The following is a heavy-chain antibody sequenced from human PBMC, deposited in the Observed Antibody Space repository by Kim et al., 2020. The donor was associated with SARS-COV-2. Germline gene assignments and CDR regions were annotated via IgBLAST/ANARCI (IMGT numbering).Heavy chain of an antibody. Sequence: SETLSLTCTVSGGSISSYYWSWIRQPPGKGLEWIGYIYYSGSTNYNPSLKSRVTISVDTSKNQFSLKLSSVTAADTAVYYCARDGGGLMDVWGQGTTVTVSS. CDR1: GGSISSYY. CDR3: ARDGGGLMDV. CDR2: IYYSGST. D-gene: IGHD3-16*01. J-gene: IGHJ6*02. V-gene: IGHV4-59*01.